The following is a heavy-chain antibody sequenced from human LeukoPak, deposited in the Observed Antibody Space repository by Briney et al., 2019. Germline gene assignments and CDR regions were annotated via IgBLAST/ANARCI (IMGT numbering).Heavy chain of an antibody. J-gene: IGHJ4*02. D-gene: IGHD3-22*01. CDR1: GGSFSGPY. CDR2: INHSGST. CDR3: ARRPPYSSGYYPRDRALATDFDF. Sequence: SETLSLTCGVYGGSFSGPYWSWIRQPPGKGLEWIGDINHSGSTNYNPSLKSRVTISVDTSKNQFSLKVTSVTAADTAVYYCARRPPYSSGYYPRDRALATDFDFWGQGTLVTVSS. V-gene: IGHV4-34*01.